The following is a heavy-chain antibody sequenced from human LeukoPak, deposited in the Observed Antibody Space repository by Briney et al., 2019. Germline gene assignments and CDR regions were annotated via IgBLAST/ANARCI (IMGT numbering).Heavy chain of an antibody. V-gene: IGHV4-34*01. Sequence: NSSETLSLTCAVYGGSFSGYYWSWIRQPPGKGLEWIGEINHSGSTNYNPSLKSRDTISVDTSKNQFSLKLSSVTAADTAVYYCARGSYYYAQYYFDYWGQGTLVTVSS. J-gene: IGHJ4*02. CDR2: INHSGST. D-gene: IGHD3-10*01. CDR3: ARGSYYYAQYYFDY. CDR1: GGSFSGYY.